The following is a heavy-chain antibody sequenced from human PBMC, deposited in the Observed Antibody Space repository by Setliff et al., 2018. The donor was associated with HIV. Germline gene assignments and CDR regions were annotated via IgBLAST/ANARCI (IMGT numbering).Heavy chain of an antibody. CDR3: ARGGGPDTNCDS. CDR1: GETIRNGFYY. Sequence: NPSETLSLTCTVSGETIRNGFYYWYWMRQPPGKGLEWIGSIYYSGSTYYKSSLKSRGTISVDTSKNQFSLRLSSVTAADTAVYYCARGGGPDTNCDSWGRGTLVTVSS. V-gene: IGHV4-39*07. CDR2: IYYSGST. J-gene: IGHJ4*02.